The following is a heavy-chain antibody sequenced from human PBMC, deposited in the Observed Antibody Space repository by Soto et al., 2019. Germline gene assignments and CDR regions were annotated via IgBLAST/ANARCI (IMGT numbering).Heavy chain of an antibody. V-gene: IGHV1-8*01. D-gene: IGHD1-1*01. Sequence: QVQLVQSGAEVKKPGASVKVSCKASGYTFTSYDINWVRQATGQGLEWMGWMKPKSGNTGYAQKFQGSVTMPRNTSISTAYMELSSLRSEDTAVYYCATSRGTSMDVWGQGTTVTVSS. CDR1: GYTFTSYD. J-gene: IGHJ6*02. CDR3: ATSRGTSMDV. CDR2: MKPKSGNT.